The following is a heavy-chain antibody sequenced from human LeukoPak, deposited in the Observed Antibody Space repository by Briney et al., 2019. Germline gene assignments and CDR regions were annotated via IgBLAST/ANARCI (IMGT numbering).Heavy chain of an antibody. D-gene: IGHD6-19*01. V-gene: IGHV1-69*04. CDR1: EGTFSSYA. Sequence: GASVKVSCKASEGTFSSYAISWVRQAPGQGLEWMGRIIPILGIANYAQKFQGRVTITADKSTSTAYMELSSLRSEDTAVYYCAREYSSGENWGQGTLVTVSS. J-gene: IGHJ4*02. CDR2: IIPILGIA. CDR3: AREYSSGEN.